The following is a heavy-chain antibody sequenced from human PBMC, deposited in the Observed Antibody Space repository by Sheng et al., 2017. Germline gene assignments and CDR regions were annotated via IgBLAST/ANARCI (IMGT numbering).Heavy chain of an antibody. CDR2: ISSSGSTI. CDR1: GFTFSSYE. J-gene: IGHJ6*02. D-gene: IGHD2-15*01. Sequence: EVQLVESGGGLVQPGGSLRLSCAASGFTFSSYEMNWVRQAPGKGLEWVSYISSSGSTIYYADSVKGRFTISRDNAKNSLYLQMNSLRAEDTAVYYCASSGCSGGSCFYGMGRLGPRDHGHRLL. CDR3: ASSGCSGGSCFYGMGR. V-gene: IGHV3-48*03.